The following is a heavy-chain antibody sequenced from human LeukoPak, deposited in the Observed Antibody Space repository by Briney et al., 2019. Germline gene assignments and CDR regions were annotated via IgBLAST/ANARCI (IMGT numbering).Heavy chain of an antibody. Sequence: SVKVSCKASGGTFSSYTISWVRQAPGQGLEWMGMIIPILGIANYAQKFQGRVTITADKSTSTAYMELSSLRSEDTAVYYCARDGWGLSDGYNSDYWGQGTLVTVSS. CDR1: GGTFSSYT. CDR2: IIPILGIA. J-gene: IGHJ4*02. D-gene: IGHD5-24*01. V-gene: IGHV1-69*04. CDR3: ARDGWGLSDGYNSDY.